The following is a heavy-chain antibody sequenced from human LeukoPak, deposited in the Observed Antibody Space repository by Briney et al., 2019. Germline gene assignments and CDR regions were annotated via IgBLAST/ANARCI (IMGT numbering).Heavy chain of an antibody. CDR3: ARGVVPALVD. Sequence: TSETLSLTCAVYGGSFSGYYWSWIRQPPGKGLEWIGEINHSGSTNYNPSLKSRVTISVDTSKNQFSLKLSSVTAADTAVYYCARGVVPALVDWGQGTLVTVSS. D-gene: IGHD2-2*01. J-gene: IGHJ4*02. V-gene: IGHV4-34*01. CDR2: INHSGST. CDR1: GGSFSGYY.